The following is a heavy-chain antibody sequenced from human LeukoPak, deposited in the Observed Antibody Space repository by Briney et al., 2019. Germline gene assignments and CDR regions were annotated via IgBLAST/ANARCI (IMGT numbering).Heavy chain of an antibody. CDR3: AKASYYYDSSGQGFDY. J-gene: IGHJ4*02. CDR2: ISYDGSNK. CDR1: GFTFSSYG. V-gene: IGHV3-30*18. D-gene: IGHD3-22*01. Sequence: GGSLRLSCAASGFTFSSYGMHWVRRAPGKGLEWVAVISYDGSNKYYADSVRGRFTISRDNSKNTLYLQMNSLRAEDTAVYYCAKASYYYDSSGQGFDYWGQGTLVTVSS.